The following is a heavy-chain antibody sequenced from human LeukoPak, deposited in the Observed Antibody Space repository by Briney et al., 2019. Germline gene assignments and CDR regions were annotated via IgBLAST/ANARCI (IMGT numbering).Heavy chain of an antibody. Sequence: PGGSLRLSCAASGFTFSSYAMHWVRQAPGKGLEWVAVISYDGSNKYYADSVKGRFTISRDNSKNTLYLQMNSLRAEDTAVYYCARAIAAGDYYYYMDVWGKGTTVTVSS. V-gene: IGHV3-30*04. D-gene: IGHD6-13*01. CDR2: ISYDGSNK. CDR3: ARAIAAGDYYYYMDV. J-gene: IGHJ6*03. CDR1: GFTFSSYA.